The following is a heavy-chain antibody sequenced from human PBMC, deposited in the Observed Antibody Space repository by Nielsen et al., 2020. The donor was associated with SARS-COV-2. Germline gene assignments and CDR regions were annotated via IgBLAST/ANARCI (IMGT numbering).Heavy chain of an antibody. Sequence: GSLRLSCAVYGGSFSGYSWSWIRQPPGKGLEWIGEINHSGSTNYNPSLKSRVTISVDTSKNQFSLKLSSVTAADTAVYYCARGLGGYDSSYYYYGMDVWGQGTTVTVSS. CDR2: INHSGST. J-gene: IGHJ6*02. D-gene: IGHD5-12*01. CDR1: GGSFSGYS. V-gene: IGHV4-34*01. CDR3: ARGLGGYDSSYYYYGMDV.